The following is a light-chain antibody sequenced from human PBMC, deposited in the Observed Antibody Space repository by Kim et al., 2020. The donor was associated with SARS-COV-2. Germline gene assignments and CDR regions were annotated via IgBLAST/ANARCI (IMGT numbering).Light chain of an antibody. Sequence: NFMLTQPHSVSESPGKTVTISCTGSSGSIASNYVQWYQQRPGSAPTTVIYEDNQRPSGVPDRFSGSIDSSSNSASLTISGLKTEDEAVYYCQSYDSSNLWVFGGGTQLTVL. CDR2: EDN. CDR3: QSYDSSNLWV. CDR1: SGSIASNY. V-gene: IGLV6-57*02. J-gene: IGLJ3*02.